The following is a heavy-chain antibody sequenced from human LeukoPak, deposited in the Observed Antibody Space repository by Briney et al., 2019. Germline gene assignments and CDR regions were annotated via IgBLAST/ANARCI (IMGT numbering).Heavy chain of an antibody. J-gene: IGHJ4*02. CDR2: ISNDGGTI. D-gene: IGHD6-19*01. CDR3: AKGRPYSSGPSVIEY. V-gene: IGHV3-23*01. CDR1: GFTFSSYA. Sequence: PGGSLRLSCAASGFTFSSYAMSWVRQAPGEGLEWVAVISNDGGTIYYADSVKGRFTISRDSSKDTSYLQINSLRAEDTAVYYCAKGRPYSSGPSVIEYWGQGTLVTVSS.